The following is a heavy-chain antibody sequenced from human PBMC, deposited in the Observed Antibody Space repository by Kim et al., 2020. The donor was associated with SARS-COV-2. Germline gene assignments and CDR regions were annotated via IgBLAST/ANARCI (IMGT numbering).Heavy chain of an antibody. CDR1: VVSFATYA. CDR2: MSFDGRNI. CDR3: AKEDYGSIDY. J-gene: IGHJ4*02. V-gene: IGHV3-30*04. D-gene: IGHD3-10*01. Sequence: RGSLRLSCAVSVVSFATYAMHWVRQAPGKGLESVALMSFDGRNIDYADSVKGRFTISRDNSKNTLYLQMNSLRPEDTARYYCAKEDYGSIDYWGQGTLVT.